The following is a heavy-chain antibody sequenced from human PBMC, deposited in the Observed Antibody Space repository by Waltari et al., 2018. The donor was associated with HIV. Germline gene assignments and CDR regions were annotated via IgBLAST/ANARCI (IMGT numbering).Heavy chain of an antibody. CDR1: GFTFTNAW. D-gene: IGHD2-15*01. J-gene: IGHJ6*02. Sequence: EVQLVESGGGLVKPGESLRLSCAASGFTFTNAWMTWVRQAPGKRAEWVGRIKSKTEPGPITDCAAPVKDSFIISRDDSKNTLYLQMNSLKIEYTAVYYCTTRSRPSYYFGLDVWGQVTTVTVSS. V-gene: IGHV3-15*01. CDR3: TTRSRPSYYFGLDV. CDR2: IKSKTEPGPIT.